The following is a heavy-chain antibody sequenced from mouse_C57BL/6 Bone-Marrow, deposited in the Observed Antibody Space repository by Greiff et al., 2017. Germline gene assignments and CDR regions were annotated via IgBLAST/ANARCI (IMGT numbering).Heavy chain of an antibody. Sequence: GEIDPSDSYTNYNQKFKGKATLTVDTSSSTAYMQLSSLTSEDSAVYYCARGPITTVVSDWYFDVWGTGTTVTASS. D-gene: IGHD1-1*01. CDR2: IDPSDSYT. V-gene: IGHV1-50*01. J-gene: IGHJ1*03. CDR3: ARGPITTVVSDWYFDV.